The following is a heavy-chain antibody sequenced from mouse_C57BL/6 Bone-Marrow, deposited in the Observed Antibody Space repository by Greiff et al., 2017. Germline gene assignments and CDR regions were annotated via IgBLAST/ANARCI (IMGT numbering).Heavy chain of an antibody. CDR3: AREGGYYYGSSYWDGAMDD. V-gene: IGHV1-54*01. CDR1: GYAFTNYL. J-gene: IGHJ4*01. D-gene: IGHD1-1*01. Sequence: QVQLQQSGAELVRPGTSVKVSCKASGYAFTNYLIEWVKQRPGQGLEWIGVINPGSGGTNYNEKFKGKATLTADKSSSTAYMLLSSLTSEDSAVYFCAREGGYYYGSSYWDGAMDDWGQGTSVTVSS. CDR2: INPGSGGT.